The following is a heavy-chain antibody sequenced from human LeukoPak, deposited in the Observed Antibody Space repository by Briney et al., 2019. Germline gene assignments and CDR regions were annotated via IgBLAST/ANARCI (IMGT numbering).Heavy chain of an antibody. Sequence: PGGSLRLSCAASGFTFSRYWMSWVRQAPGKGLEWVSLISGDGEKTFYADSVEGRFTISRDNSKESLYLQMNSLRTEDTALYYCATTVYYDRTGYYRHFQYWGQGTLVTVSS. V-gene: IGHV3-43*02. D-gene: IGHD3-22*01. CDR1: GFTFSRYW. CDR2: ISGDGEKT. J-gene: IGHJ1*01. CDR3: ATTVYYDRTGYYRHFQY.